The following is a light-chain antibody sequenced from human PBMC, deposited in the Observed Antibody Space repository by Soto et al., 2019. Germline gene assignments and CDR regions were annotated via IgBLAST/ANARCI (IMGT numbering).Light chain of an antibody. CDR3: SSYAGSNTFD. CDR1: SSDVGGYDS. V-gene: IGLV2-8*01. Sequence: QSVLTQPPSASGSPGQSATISCSGTSSDVGGYDSVSWYQHHPGKVPKLIIFDVDKWPSGVPDRFSGFKSGNTASLTVSGLRAEDEADYYCSSYAGSNTFDFGTGTKVTVL. J-gene: IGLJ1*01. CDR2: DVD.